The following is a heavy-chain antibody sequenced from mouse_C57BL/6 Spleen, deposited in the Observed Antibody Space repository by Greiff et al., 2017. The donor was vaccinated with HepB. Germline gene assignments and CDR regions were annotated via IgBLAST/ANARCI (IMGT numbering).Heavy chain of an antibody. CDR2: INPSNGGT. CDR1: GYTFTSYW. D-gene: IGHD2-1*01. Sequence: QVQLQQPGTELVKPGASVKLSCKASGYTFTSYWMHWVKQRPGQGLEWIGNINPSNGGTNYNEKFKSKATLTVDKSSSTAYMQLSSLTSEDPAVYYCARSDGNYRYYFDYWGQGTTLTVSS. CDR3: ARSDGNYRYYFDY. V-gene: IGHV1-53*01. J-gene: IGHJ2*01.